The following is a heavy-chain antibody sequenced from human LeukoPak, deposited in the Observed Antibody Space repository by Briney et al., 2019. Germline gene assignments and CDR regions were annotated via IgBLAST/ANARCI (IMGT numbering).Heavy chain of an antibody. V-gene: IGHV1-2*06. Sequence: ASVKVSCKASGYTFTGYYMHWVRQAPGQGLEWMGRINPNSGGTNYAQKFQGRVTMTRDTSISTAYMELSRLRSDDTAVYYCARVYFGRGVAPYNRNREDYWGQGTLVTVSS. CDR3: ARVYFGRGVAPYNRNREDY. CDR2: INPNSGGT. CDR1: GYTFTGYY. D-gene: IGHD1-14*01. J-gene: IGHJ4*02.